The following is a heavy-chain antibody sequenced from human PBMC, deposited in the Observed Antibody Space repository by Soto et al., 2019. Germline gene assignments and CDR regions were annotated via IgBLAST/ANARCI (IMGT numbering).Heavy chain of an antibody. Sequence: GGSLRLSCAASGFTFSSYAMSWVRQAPGKGLEWVSAISGSGGSTYYADSVKGRFTISRDNSKNTLFLQINSLRVDDTAMYYCARAGSAASGNPFNYWGQGTLVTVSS. CDR3: ARAGSAASGNPFNY. CDR1: GFTFSSYA. CDR2: ISGSGGST. V-gene: IGHV3-23*01. D-gene: IGHD6-13*01. J-gene: IGHJ4*02.